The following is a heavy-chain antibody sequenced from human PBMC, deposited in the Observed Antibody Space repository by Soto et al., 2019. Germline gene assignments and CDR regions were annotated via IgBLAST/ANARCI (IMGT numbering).Heavy chain of an antibody. J-gene: IGHJ4*02. CDR3: ARSISVAMDF. D-gene: IGHD6-19*01. CDR2: IYYSGTT. CDR1: GGSISSSSYH. V-gene: IGHV4-39*01. Sequence: SETLSLTCTVSGGSISSSSYHWGWIRQPPGKGLEWIGSIYYSGTTYYNPSLKSRVTISVDTSKNQFSLKLSSVTAADTAVYYCARSISVAMDFWGQGTLVTVTS.